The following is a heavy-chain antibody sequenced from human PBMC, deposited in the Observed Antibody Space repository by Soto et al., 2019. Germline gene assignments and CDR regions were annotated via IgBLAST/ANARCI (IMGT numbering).Heavy chain of an antibody. CDR1: GGSFSDYY. V-gene: IGHV4-34*01. CDR3: ARRATSYGDDEEGINY. J-gene: IGHJ4*02. CDR2: INHSGST. Sequence: SETLSLACDIYGGSFSDYYWSWIRQPPGKGLEWIGEINHSGSTNYNPSLKSRVTISVDTSKNQFSLKLSSVTAADTAVYYCARRATSYGDDEEGINYWGQG. D-gene: IGHD4-17*01.